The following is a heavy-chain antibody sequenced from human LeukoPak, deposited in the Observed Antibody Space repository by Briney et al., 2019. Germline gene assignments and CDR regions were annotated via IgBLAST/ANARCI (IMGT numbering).Heavy chain of an antibody. CDR1: GGSFSGYY. J-gene: IGHJ4*02. CDR2: INHSGST. V-gene: IGHV4-34*01. Sequence: SETLSLTCAVYGGSFSGYYWSWIRQPPGKGLEWIGEINHSGSTNYNPSLKSRVTISVDTSKNQFSLKLSSVTAADTAVYYCARGRRTKRFLEWLLPTPFDYWGQGTLVTVSS. CDR3: ARGRRTKRFLEWLLPTPFDY. D-gene: IGHD3-3*01.